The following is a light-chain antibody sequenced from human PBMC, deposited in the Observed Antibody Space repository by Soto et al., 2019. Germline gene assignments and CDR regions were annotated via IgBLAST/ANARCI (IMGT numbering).Light chain of an antibody. CDR3: QQDYNFSWT. CDR1: QSVSSGY. J-gene: IGKJ1*01. Sequence: EIVMTQSPATLSLSPGERATLSCRASQSVSSGYLSWYQQKPGQAPRLLIYGASTRATGIPARFSGSGSGTDFTLTISSLQPEDFAVYYCQQDYNFSWTFGQGTKVEIK. CDR2: GAS. V-gene: IGKV3D-7*01.